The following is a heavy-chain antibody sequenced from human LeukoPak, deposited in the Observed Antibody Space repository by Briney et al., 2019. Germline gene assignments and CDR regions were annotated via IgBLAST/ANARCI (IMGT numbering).Heavy chain of an antibody. D-gene: IGHD3-10*01. Sequence: PGGPLRLSCAASGYTFSTYWMHWVRQGPGKGLVWVSRINEDGSSTSYAESVRGRFTISRDNAKNTLYLQMNSLRAEDTAVYYCTSDTFGARDSWGQGTLVTVSS. CDR2: INEDGSST. CDR3: TSDTFGARDS. CDR1: GYTFSTYW. V-gene: IGHV3-74*01. J-gene: IGHJ4*02.